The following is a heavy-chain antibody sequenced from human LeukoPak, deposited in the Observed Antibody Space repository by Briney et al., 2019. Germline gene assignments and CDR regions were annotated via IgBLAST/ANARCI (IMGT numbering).Heavy chain of an antibody. Sequence: SETLSLTCTVSGGSISSNYWSWIRQPPGKGLEWIGYIYYSGTTNYNPSLKSRVTISVDTSKNQFSLNLNSVTAADTAVYYCASPSPPSWYFHPWGRGTLVTVSS. CDR3: ASPSPPSWYFHP. CDR2: IYYSGTT. CDR1: GGSISSNY. V-gene: IGHV4-59*01. J-gene: IGHJ2*01.